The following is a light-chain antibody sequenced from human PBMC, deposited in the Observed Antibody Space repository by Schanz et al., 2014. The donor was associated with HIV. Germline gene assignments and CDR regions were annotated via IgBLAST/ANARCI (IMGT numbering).Light chain of an antibody. Sequence: QSALTQPPSASGSPGQSVTISCTGTSSDVGGYNYVSRYQQHPGNAPKLMIYEGSKRPSGVSDRFSGSKSGNTASLTISGLQAEDEADYYCSSYTSSATVLFGGGTKLTVL. CDR3: SSYTSSATVL. CDR2: EGS. CDR1: SSDVGGYNY. J-gene: IGLJ2*01. V-gene: IGLV2-14*01.